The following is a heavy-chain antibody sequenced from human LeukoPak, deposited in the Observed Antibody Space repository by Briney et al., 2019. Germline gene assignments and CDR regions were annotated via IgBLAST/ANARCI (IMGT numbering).Heavy chain of an antibody. J-gene: IGHJ6*03. CDR3: ARDGQYYYYYMDV. CDR1: GFTLSSYE. CDR2: ISSSGSTI. V-gene: IGHV3-48*03. Sequence: PGGSLRLSCAASGFTLSSYEMNWVRQAPGKGLEWVSYISSSGSTIYYADSVKGRFTISRDNAKNSLYLQMNSLRAEDTAVYYCARDGQYYYYYMDVWGKGTTVTVSS.